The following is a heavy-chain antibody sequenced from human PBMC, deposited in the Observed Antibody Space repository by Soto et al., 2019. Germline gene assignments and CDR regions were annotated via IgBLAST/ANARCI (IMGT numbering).Heavy chain of an antibody. CDR1: GFTFNNYG. Sequence: GGSLRLSCAASGFTFNNYGMTWVRQAPGKGLEWVSSISSSSRNTYYADSVKGRFTIPRDNAKNSLYLQMNSLKPEHTAVYYCAGSAYSSSPFGTWGRGTLVTVSS. CDR2: ISSSSRNT. CDR3: AGSAYSSSPFGT. V-gene: IGHV3-21*01. J-gene: IGHJ5*02. D-gene: IGHD3-22*01.